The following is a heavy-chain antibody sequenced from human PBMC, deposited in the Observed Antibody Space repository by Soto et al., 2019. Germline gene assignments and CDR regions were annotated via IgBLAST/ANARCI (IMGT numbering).Heavy chain of an antibody. J-gene: IGHJ3*02. V-gene: IGHV3-48*02. Sequence: EVQLVESGGGLVQPGGSLRLSCAASGFTFSSYSMNWVRQAPGKGLEWVSYISSSSSTIYYADSVKGRFTISRDNAKNSLYLQMNSLRDEDTAVYYCXXXXXXXMITLGGRAFDIWGQGTMVTVSS. CDR1: GFTFSSYS. CDR3: XXXXXXXMITLGGRAFDI. CDR2: ISSSSSTI. D-gene: IGHD3-16*01.